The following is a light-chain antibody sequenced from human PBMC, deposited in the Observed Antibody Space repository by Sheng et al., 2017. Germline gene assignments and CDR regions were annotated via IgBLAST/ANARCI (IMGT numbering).Light chain of an antibody. Sequence: QSVLTQPPAASGAPGQRVTISCSGSSSNIGSNYVYWYQQVPGTAPKLLIYTNNQRPSGVPDRVSGSKSGTSASLAISGLRSEDEADYYCAVWDDSLSARVFGGGTKLTVL. CDR1: SSNIGSNY. J-gene: IGLJ3*02. CDR2: TNN. V-gene: IGLV1-47*01. CDR3: AVWDDSLSARV.